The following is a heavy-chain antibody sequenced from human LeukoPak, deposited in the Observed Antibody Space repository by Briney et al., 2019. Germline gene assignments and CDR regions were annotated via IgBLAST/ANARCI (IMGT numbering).Heavy chain of an antibody. J-gene: IGHJ3*02. CDR3: TNREAVAGTTMAFDI. CDR1: GFTFSNAW. D-gene: IGHD6-19*01. Sequence: GSLRLSCAASGFTFSNAWMNWVRQAPGKGLEWVGRIKSKTDGGTTDYAAPVKGRFTISRDDSKNTLYLQMYSLKTEDTAVYYCTNREAVAGTTMAFDIWGQGTMVTVSS. V-gene: IGHV3-15*07. CDR2: IKSKTDGGTT.